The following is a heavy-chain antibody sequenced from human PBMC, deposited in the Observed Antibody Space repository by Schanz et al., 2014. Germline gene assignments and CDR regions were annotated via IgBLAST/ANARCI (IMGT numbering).Heavy chain of an antibody. CDR1: GGSISSGESY. Sequence: QLQLQESGPGLVKPSETLSLTCTVSGGSISSGESYWGWIRQSPEEGLQYIGSVYFSGTTAYSPSPKGRVTISVETSKNQFSLMLTSVTAADTAVYFCARHGGYYDVLNSFDIWGQGTLVTVSS. CDR2: VYFSGTT. J-gene: IGHJ5*02. V-gene: IGHV4-39*01. CDR3: ARHGGYYDVLNSFDI. D-gene: IGHD3-16*01.